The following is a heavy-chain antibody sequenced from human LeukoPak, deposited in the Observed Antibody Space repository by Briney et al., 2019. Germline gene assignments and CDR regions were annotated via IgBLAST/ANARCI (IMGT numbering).Heavy chain of an antibody. CDR2: ITYDGYYK. D-gene: IGHD3-10*01. Sequence: PGGSLRLSCAASGFTFTSYGMHWVRQSPGKGLEGVALITYDGYYKYYSDSVKGRFTISSDTSKNTLYLQMNSLRAEDTAVYYCARDLSPVVRASPMGYWGQGTLVTVSS. CDR1: GFTFTSYG. J-gene: IGHJ4*02. V-gene: IGHV3-30*03. CDR3: ARDLSPVVRASPMGY.